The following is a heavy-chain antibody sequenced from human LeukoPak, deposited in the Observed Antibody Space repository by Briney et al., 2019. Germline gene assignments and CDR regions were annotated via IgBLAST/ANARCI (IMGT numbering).Heavy chain of an antibody. J-gene: IGHJ4*02. CDR3: AKDRGWYCSGDTCWWGFDY. CDR2: MCGTGGRK. D-gene: IGHD2-15*01. Sequence: PGGSLRLSCVASGSTFISYGMSWVRQAPGKGLDWVATMCGTGGRKYYADSVKGGFTLSIDNSKNTLYVSTNKLRAEESAVYYFAKDRGWYCSGDTCWWGFDYWGQGTLVTVSS. CDR1: GSTFISYG. V-gene: IGHV3-23*01.